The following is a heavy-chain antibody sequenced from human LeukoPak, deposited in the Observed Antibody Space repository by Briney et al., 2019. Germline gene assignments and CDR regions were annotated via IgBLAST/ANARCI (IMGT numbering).Heavy chain of an antibody. Sequence: SETLSLTCAVYGGSFSGYYWSWIRQPPGKGLEWIGEINHSGSTNYNPSLKSRVTISVDTSKNQFSLKLSSVTAADTAVYYCARGKTVGLCCFDYWGQGTLVTVSS. V-gene: IGHV4-34*01. CDR1: GGSFSGYY. CDR3: ARGKTVGLCCFDY. D-gene: IGHD1-26*01. J-gene: IGHJ4*02. CDR2: INHSGST.